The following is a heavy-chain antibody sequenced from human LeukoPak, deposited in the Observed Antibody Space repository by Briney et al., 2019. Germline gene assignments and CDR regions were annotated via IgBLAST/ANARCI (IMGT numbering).Heavy chain of an antibody. CDR1: GFTFSTSW. Sequence: GESLRLSCVASGFTFSTSWMNWVRQAPGKGLDWVANIKPDGSEKYYVDSVKGRFTISRDNAKNSLYLQMNSLRAEDTAVYYCARDETLCSGGTCYSLRGDYWGQGTLVTVSS. CDR3: ARDETLCSGGTCYSLRGDY. J-gene: IGHJ4*02. V-gene: IGHV3-7*01. CDR2: IKPDGSEK. D-gene: IGHD2-15*01.